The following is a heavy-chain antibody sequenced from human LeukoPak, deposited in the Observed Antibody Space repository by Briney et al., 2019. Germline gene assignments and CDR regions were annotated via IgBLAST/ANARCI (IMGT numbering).Heavy chain of an antibody. D-gene: IGHD3-22*01. CDR2: INYSGNR. CDR1: GGSISGSHYY. CDR3: ARGYDY. Sequence: SETLSLTCSVSGGSISGSHYYWAWLRPPPGKGLEWIAIINYSGNRYYNPTLRSRATISVDTSTNQFSLNLNSVTAEETSVYYCARGYDYWGQGTLVTVSS. V-gene: IGHV4-39*01. J-gene: IGHJ4*02.